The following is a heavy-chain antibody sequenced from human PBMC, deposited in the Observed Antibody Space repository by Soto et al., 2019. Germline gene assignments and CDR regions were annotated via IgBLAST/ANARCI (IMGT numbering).Heavy chain of an antibody. CDR3: ARDKDCSSTSCPNWFDP. V-gene: IGHV4-34*01. Sequence: QVQLQQWGAGLLKPSETLSLTCAVYGGSFSGYYWSWIRQPPGKGLEWIGEINHSGSTNYNPSLKSRVTISVDTSKNQFSLKLSSVTAADTAVYYCARDKDCSSTSCPNWFDPWGQGTLVTVSS. CDR1: GGSFSGYY. J-gene: IGHJ5*02. CDR2: INHSGST. D-gene: IGHD2-2*01.